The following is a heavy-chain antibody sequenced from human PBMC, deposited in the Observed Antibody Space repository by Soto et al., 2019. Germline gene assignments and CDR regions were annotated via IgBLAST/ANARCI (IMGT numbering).Heavy chain of an antibody. CDR2: IDPSDSYT. V-gene: IGHV5-10-1*01. J-gene: IGHJ6*02. CDR3: ARQNTVTILRGMDV. CDR1: GYTFTDYW. D-gene: IGHD4-4*01. Sequence: GESLKISCKGSGYTFTDYWIGWVRQLPGKGLEWMGRIDPSDSYTNCSPSFQGHVTISADKSISTAYLQWSSLKASDTAMYYCARQNTVTILRGMDVWGQGTTVTVSS.